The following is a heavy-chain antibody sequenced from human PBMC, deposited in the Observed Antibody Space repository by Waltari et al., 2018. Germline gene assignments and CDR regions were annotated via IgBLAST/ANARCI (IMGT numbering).Heavy chain of an antibody. CDR3: ARGGAISGSSTGDCDY. CDR1: GGSFSGYY. Sequence: QVQLQQWGAGLLKPSETLSLTCAVYGGSFSGYYWSWLRQPPGKGLEWIGEINHGGSTNASPSLKSRVTISVDASKNQFSLKLGSVTAADTAVYYCARGGAISGSSTGDCDYWGQGTLVTVSS. J-gene: IGHJ4*02. CDR2: INHGGST. V-gene: IGHV4-34*01. D-gene: IGHD1-26*01.